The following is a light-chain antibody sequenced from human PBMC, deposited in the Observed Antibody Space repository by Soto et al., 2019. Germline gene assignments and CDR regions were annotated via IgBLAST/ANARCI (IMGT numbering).Light chain of an antibody. CDR2: EVT. Sequence: QSVLTQPASVSASPGQSITISCTGTTSDIGAYNYVSWYQHHPGKAPKLIIYEVTKRPSGVSDRFSGSKSGSTASLTISGLQAEDETDYYCFSYTSSGTYVFGTGTKVTVL. J-gene: IGLJ1*01. CDR3: FSYTSSGTYV. CDR1: TSDIGAYNY. V-gene: IGLV2-14*01.